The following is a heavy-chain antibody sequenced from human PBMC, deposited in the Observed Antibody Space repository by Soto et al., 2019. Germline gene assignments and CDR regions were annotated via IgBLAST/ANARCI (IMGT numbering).Heavy chain of an antibody. CDR3: ARLKYNWNESWFDP. CDR1: GYSFSSYW. Sequence: ESLKISCQGSGYSFSSYWISWFRHMPVKGLEWMGRIDPSDSYTNYSPSFQGHVTISADKSISTAYLQWNNLKASDTAMYYCARLKYNWNESWFDPWGQGTLVTVSS. D-gene: IGHD1-20*01. J-gene: IGHJ5*02. V-gene: IGHV5-10-1*01. CDR2: IDPSDSYT.